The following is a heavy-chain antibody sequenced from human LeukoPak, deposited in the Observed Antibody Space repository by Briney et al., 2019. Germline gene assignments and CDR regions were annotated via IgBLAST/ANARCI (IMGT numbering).Heavy chain of an antibody. Sequence: ASVKVSCKASGYTFTSYYMHWVRQAPGQGLEWMGIINPSGGSTSYAQKFQGRVTMTRDTSTSTVYMELSSLRSEDTAVYYCARDESSGEMRDSSSSPFAYWGQGTLVTVSS. CDR3: ARDESSGEMRDSSSSPFAY. D-gene: IGHD6-6*01. J-gene: IGHJ4*02. CDR1: GYTFTSYY. CDR2: INPSGGST. V-gene: IGHV1-46*01.